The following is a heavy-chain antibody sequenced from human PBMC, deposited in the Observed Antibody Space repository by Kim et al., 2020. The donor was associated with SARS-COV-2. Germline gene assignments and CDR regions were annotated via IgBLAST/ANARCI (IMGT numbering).Heavy chain of an antibody. CDR1: GYTFTGYY. J-gene: IGHJ4*02. Sequence: ASVKVSCKASGYTFTGYYMHWVRQAPGQGLEWMGRINPNSGGTNYAQKFQGRVTMTRDTSISTAYMELSRLRSDDTAVYYCARALVRSSSLYYFDYWGQGTLVTVSS. D-gene: IGHD6-6*01. V-gene: IGHV1-2*06. CDR2: INPNSGGT. CDR3: ARALVRSSSLYYFDY.